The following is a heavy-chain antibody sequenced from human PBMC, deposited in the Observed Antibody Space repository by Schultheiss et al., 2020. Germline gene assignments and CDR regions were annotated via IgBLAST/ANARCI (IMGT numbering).Heavy chain of an antibody. J-gene: IGHJ6*02. D-gene: IGHD3-10*01. CDR1: GGSISSYY. Sequence: SETLSLTCTVSGGSISSYYWSWTRQPPGKGLEWIGYIYYSGSTNYNPSLKSRVTISVDRSKNQFSLKLSSVTAEDTAVYYCAREGQYYYGSDYYYYGMDVWGQGTTVTVSS. CDR3: AREGQYYYGSDYYYYGMDV. CDR2: IYYSGST. V-gene: IGHV4-59*12.